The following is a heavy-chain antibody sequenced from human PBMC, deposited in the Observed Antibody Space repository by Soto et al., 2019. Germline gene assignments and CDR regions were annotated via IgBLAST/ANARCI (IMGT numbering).Heavy chain of an antibody. J-gene: IGHJ5*02. D-gene: IGHD3-16*01. CDR2: ISRNGDST. CDR1: GFSFSSYH. V-gene: IGHV3-64D*08. CDR3: VKDHGGGASPGA. Sequence: GGSLRLSCSASGFSFSSYHMHWVRQAPGKGLEYASGISRNGDSTYYADSVKGRFTISRDNYKNTLYLQMSSLRAEDTAIYYCVKDHGGGASPGAWGQGTLVTVSS.